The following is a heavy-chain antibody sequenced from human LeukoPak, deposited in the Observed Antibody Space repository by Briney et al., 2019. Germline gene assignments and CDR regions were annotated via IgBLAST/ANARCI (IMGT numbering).Heavy chain of an antibody. CDR2: INPNSGGT. V-gene: IGHV1-2*04. D-gene: IGHD3-10*01. CDR3: ARDREGYYYGSGTPTYYYGMDV. J-gene: IGHJ6*02. CDR1: GYTFTDYY. Sequence: GASVKVSCKASGYTFTDYYLHWVRQALGQGLEWMGWINPNSGGTNYAQKFQGWVTMTRDTSISTAYMELSRLRSDDTAVYYCARDREGYYYGSGTPTYYYGMDVWGQGTTVTVSS.